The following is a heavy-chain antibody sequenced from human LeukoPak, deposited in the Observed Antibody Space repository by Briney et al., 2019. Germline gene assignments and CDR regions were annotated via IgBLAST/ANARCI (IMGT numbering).Heavy chain of an antibody. D-gene: IGHD6-13*01. V-gene: IGHV4-61*08. J-gene: IGHJ2*01. CDR2: IYYSGST. CDR3: ARRVAAANWYFDL. Sequence: SETLSLTCTVSGGSISSGGYYWSWIRQHPGKGLEWIGYIYYSGSTNYNPSLKSRVTISVDTSKNQFSLKLSSATAADTAVYYCARRVAAANWYFDLWGRGTLVTVSS. CDR1: GGSISSGGYY.